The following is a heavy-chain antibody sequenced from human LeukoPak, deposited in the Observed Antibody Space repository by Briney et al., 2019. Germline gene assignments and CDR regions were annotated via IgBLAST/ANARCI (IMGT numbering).Heavy chain of an antibody. CDR3: ASLITYSYGSGHDY. V-gene: IGHV3-66*01. CDR2: IYTGGST. J-gene: IGHJ4*02. Sequence: GGSLRLSCAASGFTVSSNYMYWVRQAPGKGLEWVSVIYTGGSTYYADSVKGRFTISRDSSKNTLFLLMKSLRAEDTAVYYCASLITYSYGSGHDYWGQGTLVTVSS. CDR1: GFTVSSNY. D-gene: IGHD3-10*01.